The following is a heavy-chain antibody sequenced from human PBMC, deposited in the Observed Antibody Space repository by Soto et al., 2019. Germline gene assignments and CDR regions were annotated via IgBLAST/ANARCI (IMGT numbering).Heavy chain of an antibody. D-gene: IGHD2-2*01. V-gene: IGHV1-2*04. CDR2: INPNSGGT. CDR3: ARVKYCSSTSCYAYDAFDI. J-gene: IGHJ3*02. Sequence: ASVKVSCKASGYTFTGYYMHWVRQAPGQGLEWMGWINPNSGGTNYAQKFQGWVTMTRDTSISTAYMELSRLRSDDTAVYYCARVKYCSSTSCYAYDAFDIWGQGTMVTVSS. CDR1: GYTFTGYY.